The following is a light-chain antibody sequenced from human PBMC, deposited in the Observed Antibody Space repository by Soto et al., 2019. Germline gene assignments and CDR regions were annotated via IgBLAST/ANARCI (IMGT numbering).Light chain of an antibody. J-gene: IGKJ1*01. CDR3: QQYGSSPGT. CDR2: GAS. CDR1: RSVSVY. V-gene: IGKV3-20*01. Sequence: EIVLTQSPATLSLSPWEIATLSCRASRSVSVYLAWFQQKPGQAPRLLIYGASSRATGIPDRFSGSGSGTDFTLTISRLEPEDFAVYYCQQYGSSPGTFGQGTKVDIK.